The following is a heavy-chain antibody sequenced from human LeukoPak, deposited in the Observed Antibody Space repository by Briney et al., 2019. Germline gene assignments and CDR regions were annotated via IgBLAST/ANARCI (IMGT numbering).Heavy chain of an antibody. CDR1: GESFNVYF. V-gene: IGHV4-34*01. Sequence: PSETLSLTCTVYGESFNVYFWSWIRQPPGKGLEWIGEINHIGRTNSDPSVKSRVTMSIDTSKNQFSLKLSSVTAADTAVYYCARLVEGITIFGVVPPAFDIWGQGTMVTVSS. CDR2: INHIGRT. J-gene: IGHJ3*02. D-gene: IGHD3-3*01. CDR3: ARLVEGITIFGVVPPAFDI.